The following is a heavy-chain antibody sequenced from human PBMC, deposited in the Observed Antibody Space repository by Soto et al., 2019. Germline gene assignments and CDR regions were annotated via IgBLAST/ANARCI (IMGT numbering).Heavy chain of an antibody. J-gene: IGHJ4*02. Sequence: PSETLSLTCAVSGGSISSGGYSWSWIRQPPGKGLEWIGYIYHSGSTYYNPSLKSRVTISVDRSKNQFSLKLSSVTAADTAVYYCARVPITATTVPYFDYWGQGTLVTVSS. CDR1: GGSISSGGYS. V-gene: IGHV4-30-2*01. CDR2: IYHSGST. CDR3: ARVPITATTVPYFDY. D-gene: IGHD4-17*01.